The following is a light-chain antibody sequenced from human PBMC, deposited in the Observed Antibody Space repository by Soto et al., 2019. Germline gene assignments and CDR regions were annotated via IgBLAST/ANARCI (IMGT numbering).Light chain of an antibody. CDR2: DTS. Sequence: IVLTQSPATLSLSPGDRATLSCRASQRIGTYLAWYQQKAGQAPSLLIYDTSNRATGIPTRFSGSGSGTDFTLTISSLEPEDFAVYFCQHRSNSPPTWTFGQGTKVEIK. CDR1: QRIGTY. V-gene: IGKV3-11*01. J-gene: IGKJ1*01. CDR3: QHRSNSPPTWT.